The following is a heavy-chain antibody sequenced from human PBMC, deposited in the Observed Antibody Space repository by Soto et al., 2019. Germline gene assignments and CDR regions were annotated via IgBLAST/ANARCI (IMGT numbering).Heavy chain of an antibody. Sequence: QVQLVESGGGVVQPGRSLRLSCAASGFTFSSYGMHWVRQAPGKGLEWVAVIWYDGSNKYYADSVKGRFTISRDNSKNTLYLQMNSLRAEDTAVYYCARMYSGSYNAFDIWGQGTMVTVSS. J-gene: IGHJ3*02. CDR3: ARMYSGSYNAFDI. CDR2: IWYDGSNK. V-gene: IGHV3-33*01. D-gene: IGHD1-26*01. CDR1: GFTFSSYG.